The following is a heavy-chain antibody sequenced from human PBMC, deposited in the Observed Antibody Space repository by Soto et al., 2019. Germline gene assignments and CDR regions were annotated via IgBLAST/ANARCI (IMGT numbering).Heavy chain of an antibody. D-gene: IGHD1-7*01. CDR3: AKDRVGGTFYPTLAF. V-gene: IGHV3-30*18. CDR2: ITYDGSFQ. Sequence: HPGGSLRLSCQASGFNFDNYGMHWVRQAPGKGLEWVAVITYDGSFQYYADSVKGRFTISRDNSKNTLSLHLNTLKPEDTAVYHCAKDRVGGTFYPTLAFWGQGTLVTVSS. J-gene: IGHJ4*02. CDR1: GFNFDNYG.